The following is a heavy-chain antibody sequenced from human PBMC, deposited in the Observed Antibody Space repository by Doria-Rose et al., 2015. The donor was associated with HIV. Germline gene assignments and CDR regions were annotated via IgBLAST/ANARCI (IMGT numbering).Heavy chain of an antibody. V-gene: IGHV2-26*01. CDR1: GVSLSSPGMG. CDR3: ARIKSSRWYHKYYFDF. D-gene: IGHD6-13*01. CDR2: ILSDDER. Sequence: QITLKESGPVLVKPTETLTLTCTVSGVSLSSPGMGVSWIRQPPGKALEWLTHILSDDERSYKTSLTSRLTISRGTSKSQVVLIMTDMDPVDTATYYCARIKSSRWYHKYYFDFWGQGTLVIVSA. J-gene: IGHJ4*02.